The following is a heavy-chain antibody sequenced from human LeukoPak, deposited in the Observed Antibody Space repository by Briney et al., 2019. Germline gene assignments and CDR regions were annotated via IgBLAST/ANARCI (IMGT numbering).Heavy chain of an antibody. CDR1: GYTFSNYG. D-gene: IGHD6-13*01. Sequence: GASVKVSCKASGYTFSNYGISWVRQAPGLGLEWMGWTSYNGNTNYAQKFQDRVTMTTDTSTTTAYMELRSLESDDTAVYYCAHIAAAGSDYWGQGTLVTVSS. CDR2: TSYNGNT. J-gene: IGHJ4*02. CDR3: AHIAAAGSDY. V-gene: IGHV1-18*04.